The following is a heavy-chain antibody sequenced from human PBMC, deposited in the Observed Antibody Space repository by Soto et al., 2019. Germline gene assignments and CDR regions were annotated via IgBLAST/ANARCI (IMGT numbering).Heavy chain of an antibody. D-gene: IGHD2-15*01. CDR3: ASLLGVVTTLSWFDP. CDR1: GGSVSSGSYY. J-gene: IGHJ5*02. V-gene: IGHV4-61*01. CDR2: IYYSGST. Sequence: LSLTCTVSGGSVSSGSYYWSWIRQPPGKGLEWIGYIYYSGSTNYNPSLKSRVTISVDTSKNQFSLKLSSVTAADTAVYHCASLLGVVTTLSWFDPWGQGTLVTVSS.